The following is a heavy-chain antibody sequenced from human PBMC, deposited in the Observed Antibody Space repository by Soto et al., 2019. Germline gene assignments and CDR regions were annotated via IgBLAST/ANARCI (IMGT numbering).Heavy chain of an antibody. CDR3: ACLWWYDEDDAFDI. CDR1: GYRFTSYG. CDR2: ISAYDDNT. D-gene: IGHD2-21*01. V-gene: IGHV1-18*01. J-gene: IGHJ3*02. Sequence: ASVKVSCRASGYRFTSYGISGVRQAPGQGLEWLGWISAYDDNTKYAQTLQGRVSMSTDTSTSTAYMELSSLRSEDTAVYYCACLWWYDEDDAFDIWGQGTMVTVSS.